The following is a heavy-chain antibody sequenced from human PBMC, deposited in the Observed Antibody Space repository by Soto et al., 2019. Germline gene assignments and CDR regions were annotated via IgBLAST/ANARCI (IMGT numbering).Heavy chain of an antibody. CDR2: ISGSGGST. J-gene: IGHJ4*02. CDR3: AKLSPGAGLLWFGEANFDY. D-gene: IGHD3-10*01. V-gene: IGHV3-23*01. CDR1: GFTFSSFP. Sequence: PGGSLRVSCAPSGFTFSSFPMSWVRRAPGKGREWVSAISGSGGSTYYADSVKGRFTISRDNSKNTLYLQMNSLRAEDTAVYYCAKLSPGAGLLWFGEANFDYWGQGTLVTVSS.